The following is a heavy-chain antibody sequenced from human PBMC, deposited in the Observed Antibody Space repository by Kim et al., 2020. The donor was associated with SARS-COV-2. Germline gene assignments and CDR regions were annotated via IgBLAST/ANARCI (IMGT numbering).Heavy chain of an antibody. D-gene: IGHD3-10*01. J-gene: IGHJ4*01. CDR2: ISSSSTI. V-gene: IGHV3-48*02. CDR3: ARDPGSGSYYEYYFDY. Sequence: GGSLRLSCAASGFTFSSYSMNWVRQAPGKGLEWVSYISSSSTIYYADSVKGRFTISRDNAKNSLYLQMNSLRDEDTAVYYCARDPGSGSYYEYYFDYWG. CDR1: GFTFSSYS.